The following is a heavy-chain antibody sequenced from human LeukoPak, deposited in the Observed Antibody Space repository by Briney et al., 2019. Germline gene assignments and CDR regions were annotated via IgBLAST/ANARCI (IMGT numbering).Heavy chain of an antibody. Sequence: SVKVSCKASGGTFSSYAISWVRQAPGQGLEWMGRIIPILGIANYAQKFQGRVTMTEDTSTDTAYMELSSLRSEDTAVYYCATVYPFDYWGQGTLVTVSS. V-gene: IGHV1-69*04. CDR1: GGTFSSYA. CDR3: ATVYPFDY. J-gene: IGHJ4*02. CDR2: IIPILGIA.